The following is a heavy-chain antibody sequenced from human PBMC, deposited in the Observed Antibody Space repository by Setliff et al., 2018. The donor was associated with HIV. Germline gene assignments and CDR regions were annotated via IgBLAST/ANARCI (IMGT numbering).Heavy chain of an antibody. Sequence: ASVKVSCKASGYTFTNYGISWVRQAPGQGLEWMGWISAYNGNTHYAQKLQGRVTMTTDASTSTAYMELRSLRSDDTAVYYCATDDYNGDSFDNWGQGTLVTVSS. CDR3: ATDDYNGDSFDN. CDR1: GYTFTNYG. CDR2: ISAYNGNT. V-gene: IGHV1-18*01. D-gene: IGHD4-4*01. J-gene: IGHJ4*02.